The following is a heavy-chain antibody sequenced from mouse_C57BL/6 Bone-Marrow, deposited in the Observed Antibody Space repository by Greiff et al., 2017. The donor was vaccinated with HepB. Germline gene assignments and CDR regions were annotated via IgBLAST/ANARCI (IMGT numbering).Heavy chain of an antibody. J-gene: IGHJ2*01. CDR3: ARYCGSSPYYFDY. Sequence: EVQLQQSGPELVKPGASVKISCKASGYTFTDYYMNWVKQSHGKSLEWIGDINPNNGGTSYNQKFKGKATLTVDKSSSTAYMELRSLTSEDSAVYYCARYCGSSPYYFDYGGQGTTLTVSS. CDR1: GYTFTDYY. D-gene: IGHD1-1*01. CDR2: INPNNGGT. V-gene: IGHV1-26*01.